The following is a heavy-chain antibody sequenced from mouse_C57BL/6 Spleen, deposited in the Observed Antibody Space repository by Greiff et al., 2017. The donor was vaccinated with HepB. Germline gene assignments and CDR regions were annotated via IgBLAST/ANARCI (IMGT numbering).Heavy chain of an antibody. V-gene: IGHV1-81*01. CDR3: ARWGTSNPFAY. CDR1: GYTFTSYG. D-gene: IGHD2-5*01. J-gene: IGHJ3*01. CDR2: IYPRSGNT. Sequence: VQLQQSGAELARPGASVKLSCKASGYTFTSYGISWVKQRTGQGLEWIGEIYPRSGNTYYNEKFKGKATLTADKSSSTAYMELRSLTSEDSAVYFCARWGTSNPFAYWGQGTLVTVSA.